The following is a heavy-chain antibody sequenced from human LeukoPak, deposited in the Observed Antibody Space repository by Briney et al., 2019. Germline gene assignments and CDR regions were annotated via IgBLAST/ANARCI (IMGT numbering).Heavy chain of an antibody. Sequence: PGGSLRLSCAASGFTFSDYSMSWLRQAPGKGLEWLSYIRRGGDTIYYADSVKGRFTISRDDANNSLFLQMDSLGAEDTAVYYCTRDGSGSFTTDWFDTWGQGTLVTVSS. CDR2: IRRGGDTI. CDR3: TRDGSGSFTTDWFDT. J-gene: IGHJ5*02. D-gene: IGHD1-26*01. CDR1: GFTFSDYS. V-gene: IGHV3-11*01.